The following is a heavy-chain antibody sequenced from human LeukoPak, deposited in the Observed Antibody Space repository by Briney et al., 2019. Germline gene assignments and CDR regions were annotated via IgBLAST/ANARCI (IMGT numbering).Heavy chain of an antibody. CDR1: GYTFINYY. CDR2: INPKSGDT. CDR3: AREREGLYDILTGYFAY. V-gene: IGHV1-2*02. Sequence: ASVKVSCRASGYTFINYYMHWVRQAPGQSLEWMGWINPKSGDTNYAQKFQGRVAMTRDTSISTAYMDLSSLRSDDTAVYFCAREREGLYDILTGYFAYWGQGTLVTVSS. D-gene: IGHD3-9*01. J-gene: IGHJ4*02.